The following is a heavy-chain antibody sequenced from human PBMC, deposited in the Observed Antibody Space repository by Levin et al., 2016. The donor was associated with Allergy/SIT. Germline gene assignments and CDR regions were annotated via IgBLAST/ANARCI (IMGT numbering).Heavy chain of an antibody. V-gene: IGHV2-26*01. CDR3: ARTQTGGNHYYYYYYMDV. Sequence: WIRQPPGKALEWLAHIFSNDEKSYSTSLKSRLTISKDTSKSQVVLTMTNMDPVDTATYYCARTQTGGNHYYYYYYMDVWGKGTTVTVSS. CDR2: IFSNDEK. D-gene: IGHD4-23*01. J-gene: IGHJ6*03.